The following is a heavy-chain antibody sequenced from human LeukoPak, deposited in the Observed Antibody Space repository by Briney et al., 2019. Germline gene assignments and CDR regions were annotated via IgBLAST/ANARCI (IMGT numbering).Heavy chain of an antibody. V-gene: IGHV4-38-2*02. CDR1: GYSISSGYY. Sequence: SETLSLTCTVSGYSISSGYYWGWIRQPPGKGLEWIRSIYHSGSTYYNPSLKSRVTISVDTPKNQFSLKLSSVTAADTAVYYCARSYGYWFDPWGQGTLVTVSS. CDR2: IYHSGST. J-gene: IGHJ5*02. D-gene: IGHD3-10*01. CDR3: ARSYGYWFDP.